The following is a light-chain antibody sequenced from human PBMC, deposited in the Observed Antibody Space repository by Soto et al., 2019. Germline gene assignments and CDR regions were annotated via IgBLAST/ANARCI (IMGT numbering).Light chain of an antibody. CDR3: QQYPNSPGT. Sequence: EIVLTQSPGTLSLSPGERATLSCRASQSVSSSYLAWYQQKPGQAPRLLIYGASSRATGIPDRFSGSGSGTDFTLTISRLEPGDFAVYYCQQYPNSPGTFGQGTKVEIK. V-gene: IGKV3-20*01. CDR2: GAS. CDR1: QSVSSSY. J-gene: IGKJ1*01.